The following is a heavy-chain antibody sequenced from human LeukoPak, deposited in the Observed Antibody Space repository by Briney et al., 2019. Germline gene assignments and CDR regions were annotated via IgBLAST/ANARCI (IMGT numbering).Heavy chain of an antibody. J-gene: IGHJ4*02. Sequence: GGSLRLSCAASGFTFSSYAMSWVRQAPGKGLEWVSAVSGSGGRTYYADSVKGRFTISRDNSKNTLCLQMNSLRAEDTAVYYCAKDRGYSGYDPLDYWGQGTLVTVSS. CDR2: VSGSGGRT. CDR1: GFTFSSYA. CDR3: AKDRGYSGYDPLDY. D-gene: IGHD5-12*01. V-gene: IGHV3-23*01.